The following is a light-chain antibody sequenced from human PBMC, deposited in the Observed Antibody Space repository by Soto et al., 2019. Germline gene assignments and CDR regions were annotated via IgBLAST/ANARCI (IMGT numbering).Light chain of an antibody. CDR3: AAWDDSLSGPV. CDR1: FSNIGSNT. Sequence: QSVLTQPPSASGTPGQRVTISCSGSFSNIGSNTVNWYQQLPGTAPQLLIYSNTERPSGVPDRFSGSKSGTSASLAISGLQSEDEGDFYCAAWDDSLSGPVFGGGTKLTVL. V-gene: IGLV1-44*01. J-gene: IGLJ3*02. CDR2: SNT.